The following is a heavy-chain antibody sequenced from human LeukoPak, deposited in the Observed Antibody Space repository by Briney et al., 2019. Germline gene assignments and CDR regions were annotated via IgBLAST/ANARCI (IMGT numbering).Heavy chain of an antibody. D-gene: IGHD2-2*01. V-gene: IGHV4-34*01. CDR1: GGSISGYY. CDR2: INHSGST. CDR3: ARGRGRYCSSTSCRNWFDP. J-gene: IGHJ5*02. Sequence: PSETLSLTCAVSGGSISGYYWSWIRQPPGKGLEWIGEINHSGSTNYNPSLKSRVTISVDTSKNQFSLKLSSVTAADTAVYYCARGRGRYCSSTSCRNWFDPWGQGTLVTVSS.